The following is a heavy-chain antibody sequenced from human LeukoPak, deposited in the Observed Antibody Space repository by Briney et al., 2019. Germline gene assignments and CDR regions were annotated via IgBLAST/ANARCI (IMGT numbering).Heavy chain of an antibody. D-gene: IGHD6-19*01. CDR3: ANIAVTGDFDY. V-gene: IGHV3-30-3*01. CDR2: ISYDGSIK. CDR1: GFTFTNNA. J-gene: IGHJ4*02. Sequence: GGSLILSCTDSGFTFTNNAMHWVRQVPGQGLEWLALISYDGSIKYYADSVKGRFTISRDNSKNTLYLQMNSLRTQDTAVYFCANIAVTGDFDYWGQGTLVTVSS.